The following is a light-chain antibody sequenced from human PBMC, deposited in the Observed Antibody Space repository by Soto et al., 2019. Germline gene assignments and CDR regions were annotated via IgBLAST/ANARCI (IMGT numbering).Light chain of an antibody. CDR1: SSDVCTYNY. CDR2: EVS. J-gene: IGLJ1*01. Sequence: QSVLTQPASVSGSPGQSITISCTGPSSDVCTYNYVSWYQHHPGQAPKLIIYEVSNRPSGVSKRFSGSKSGRTASLTISGLQAEDEADYHCTSYTRDTALVFGTGTKLTVL. CDR3: TSYTRDTALV. V-gene: IGLV2-14*01.